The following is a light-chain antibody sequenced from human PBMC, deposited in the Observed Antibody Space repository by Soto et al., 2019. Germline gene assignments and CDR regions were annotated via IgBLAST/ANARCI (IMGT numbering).Light chain of an antibody. CDR1: QSVSRY. V-gene: IGKV3-11*01. Sequence: EIVLTQSPATLSLSPGERATLSCRASQSVSRYLAWYQQKPGQAPRLLIHDASSRATGIPARFSGSGSGTDFNLTISSLEPEDFAVYYCQQRTNWPQLTFGGGTKVEIK. J-gene: IGKJ4*01. CDR2: DAS. CDR3: QQRTNWPQLT.